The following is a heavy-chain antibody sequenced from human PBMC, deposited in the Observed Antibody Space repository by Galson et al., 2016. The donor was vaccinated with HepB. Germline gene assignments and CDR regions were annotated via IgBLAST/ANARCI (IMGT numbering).Heavy chain of an antibody. Sequence: SLRLSCAASGFSFNIYSMHWVRQAPGKGLEWVSCITSSNSSIDYADSVKVRFTISRDNAENSLFLQMNSLRAEDTAVYYCARMGGLNVVDYWGQGTLVTVSS. D-gene: IGHD2-15*01. V-gene: IGHV3-21*01. CDR2: ITSSNSSI. CDR3: ARMGGLNVVDY. J-gene: IGHJ4*02. CDR1: GFSFNIYS.